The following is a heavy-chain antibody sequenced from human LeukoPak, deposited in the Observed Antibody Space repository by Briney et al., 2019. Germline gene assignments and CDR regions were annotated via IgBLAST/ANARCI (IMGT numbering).Heavy chain of an antibody. D-gene: IGHD5-12*01. J-gene: IGHJ4*02. V-gene: IGHV3-23*01. CDR2: ISTSGDNT. Sequence: GGSLRLSCAASGFTFNNYALNWVRQAPGKGLEWVSAISTSGDNTYYADSMKGRFTISRDNSKNTLYLQMNSLKAEDTALYYCAKDRPTWPIDYWGQGTLVTVSS. CDR3: AKDRPTWPIDY. CDR1: GFTFNNYA.